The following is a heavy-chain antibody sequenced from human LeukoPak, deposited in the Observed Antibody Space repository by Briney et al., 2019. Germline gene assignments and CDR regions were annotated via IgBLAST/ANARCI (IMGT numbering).Heavy chain of an antibody. CDR1: GFTFSSYE. D-gene: IGHD6-6*01. CDR2: NSSSGSTI. CDR3: ARSSSSWRPVPHAFDI. Sequence: TGGSLRLSCAASGFTFSSYEMNWVREAPGKGLEGVSYNSSSGSTIYYADSVKGRFTISRDNAKNSLYLQMNSLRAEDTAVYYCARSSSSWRPVPHAFDIWGQGTMVTASS. V-gene: IGHV3-48*03. J-gene: IGHJ3*02.